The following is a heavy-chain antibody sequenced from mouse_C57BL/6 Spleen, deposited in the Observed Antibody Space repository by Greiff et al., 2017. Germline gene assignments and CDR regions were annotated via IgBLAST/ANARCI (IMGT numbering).Heavy chain of an antibody. CDR3: ARSHYYGSTHWYFDV. J-gene: IGHJ1*03. CDR1: GYTFTSYD. V-gene: IGHV1-85*01. Sequence: VQLKESGPELVKPGASVKLSCKASGYTFTSYDINWVKQRPGQGLEWIGWIYPRDGSTKYNEKFKGKATLTVDTSSSTAYMELHSLTSEDSAVYFCARSHYYGSTHWYFDVWGTGTTVTVSS. CDR2: IYPRDGST. D-gene: IGHD1-1*01.